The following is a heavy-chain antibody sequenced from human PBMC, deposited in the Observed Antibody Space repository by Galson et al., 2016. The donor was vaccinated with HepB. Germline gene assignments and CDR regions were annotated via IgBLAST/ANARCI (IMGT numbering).Heavy chain of an antibody. CDR2: INHNRSP. Sequence: ETLSLTCAVYGGSFSDYYWNVIRQPPGIGLEWIGEINHNRSPKYSPSLKSRVTISLDTSRNQFSLKLNSVTAADTGVYYCQLAYSHGGGFCDRWGQGTLVTVS. J-gene: IGHJ4*02. CDR1: GGSFSDYY. V-gene: IGHV4-34*01. CDR3: QLAYSHGGGFCDR. D-gene: IGHD5-18*01.